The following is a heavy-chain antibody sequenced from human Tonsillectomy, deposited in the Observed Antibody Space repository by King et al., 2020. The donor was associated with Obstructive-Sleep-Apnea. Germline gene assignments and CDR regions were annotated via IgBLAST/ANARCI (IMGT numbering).Heavy chain of an antibody. Sequence: VQLVESGGGLVQPGRSLRLSCAASGFTFDDYAMHWVRQAPGKGLEWVSGISWNSGSIGYADSVKGRFTISRDNAKNSLYLQMNSLRAADTALYYWAKGEGSTERTERAGDWGQGTLVTVSS. V-gene: IGHV3-9*01. CDR2: ISWNSGSI. CDR1: GFTFDDYA. J-gene: IGHJ4*02. D-gene: IGHD2-2*01. CDR3: AKGEGSTERTERAGD.